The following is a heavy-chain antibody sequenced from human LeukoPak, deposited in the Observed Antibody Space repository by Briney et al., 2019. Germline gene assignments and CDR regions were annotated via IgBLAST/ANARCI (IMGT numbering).Heavy chain of an antibody. V-gene: IGHV4-34*01. Sequence: KSSETLSLTCTVSGGSISSFYWSWIRQPPGRGLEWIGEINHSGSTNYNPSLKSRVTISVDTSKNQFSLKLSSVTAADTAVYYCAREVIPSTIVVVPAASGGNWFDPWGQGTLVTVSS. CDR1: GGSISSFY. CDR3: AREVIPSTIVVVPAASGGNWFDP. CDR2: INHSGST. D-gene: IGHD2-2*01. J-gene: IGHJ5*02.